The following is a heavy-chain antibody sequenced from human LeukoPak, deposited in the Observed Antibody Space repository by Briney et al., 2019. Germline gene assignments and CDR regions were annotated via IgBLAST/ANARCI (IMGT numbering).Heavy chain of an antibody. Sequence: TGGSLRLSCAASGFTFSSYSMNWVRQAPGKGLEWVSSISSSSSYIYYADSVKGRFTISRDNAKNSLYLQMNSLRAEDTALYYCARSEYYYDSSGYKGYMDVWGKGTTVTVSS. CDR3: ARSEYYYDSSGYKGYMDV. D-gene: IGHD3-22*01. CDR1: GFTFSSYS. V-gene: IGHV3-21*04. CDR2: ISSSSSYI. J-gene: IGHJ6*03.